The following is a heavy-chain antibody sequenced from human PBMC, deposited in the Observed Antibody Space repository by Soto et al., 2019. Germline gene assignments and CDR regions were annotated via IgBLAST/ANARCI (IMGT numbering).Heavy chain of an antibody. CDR2: IYPGDSDT. Sequence: GESLKISCKGSGYSFTSYWIGWVRQVPGKGLDWIGMIYPGDSDTTYSPSFQGQVTMSADKSTSTAYLEWSSLKASDTATYYCARQGSNGAYVYFPMDVWGQGTTVTVSS. J-gene: IGHJ6*02. D-gene: IGHD3-16*01. CDR1: GYSFTSYW. V-gene: IGHV5-51*01. CDR3: ARQGSNGAYVYFPMDV.